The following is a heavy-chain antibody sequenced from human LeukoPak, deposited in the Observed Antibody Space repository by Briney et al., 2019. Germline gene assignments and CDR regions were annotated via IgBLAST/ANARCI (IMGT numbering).Heavy chain of an antibody. D-gene: IGHD3-10*01. Sequence: GASVKVSCKASGYTFTSYDINWVRQATGQGLEWMGWMNPNSGNTGYAQKFQGRVTMTRNTSISTAYMELSSLRSEDTAVYYYARGRKATRGYYYYGMDVWGQGTTVTVSS. CDR3: ARGRKATRGYYYYGMDV. CDR1: GYTFTSYD. V-gene: IGHV1-8*01. J-gene: IGHJ6*02. CDR2: MNPNSGNT.